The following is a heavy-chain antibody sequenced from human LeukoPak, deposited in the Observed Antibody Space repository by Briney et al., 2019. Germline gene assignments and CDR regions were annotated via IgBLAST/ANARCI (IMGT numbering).Heavy chain of an antibody. V-gene: IGHV3-9*01. Sequence: PGRSLRLSCAASGFTFDDYAMHWVRQAPGKGLEWVSGISWNSGSIGYADSVKGRFTISRDNTKNSLYLQMNSLRAEDTAWYYCAKDAAGYCSGGSCYPNWFDPWGQGTLVTVSS. CDR3: AKDAAGYCSGGSCYPNWFDP. CDR2: ISWNSGSI. J-gene: IGHJ5*02. CDR1: GFTFDDYA. D-gene: IGHD2-15*01.